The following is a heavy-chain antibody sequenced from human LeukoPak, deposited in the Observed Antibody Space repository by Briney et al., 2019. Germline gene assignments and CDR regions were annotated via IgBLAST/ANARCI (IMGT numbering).Heavy chain of an antibody. CDR3: ARDSRVTTSQGIDY. CDR2: IHYSGST. J-gene: IGHJ4*02. Sequence: SETLSLTCTVSGGSLSSGGYYWTWIRQHPGKGLEWIGYIHYSGSTFYNPSLKSRVTISVDTSKDQFSLNLSSVTAADTAVYYCARDSRVTTSQGIDYWGQGTLVTVSS. V-gene: IGHV4-31*03. D-gene: IGHD2-21*02. CDR1: GGSLSSGGYY.